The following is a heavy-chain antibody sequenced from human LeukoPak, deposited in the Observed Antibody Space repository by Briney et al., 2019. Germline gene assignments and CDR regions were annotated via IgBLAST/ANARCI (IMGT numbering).Heavy chain of an antibody. CDR1: GGSISSGGYY. CDR3: ARVRGYSYGELDY. Sequence: SQTLSLTCTVSGGSISSGGYYWSWIRQHPGKGLEWVGYISYSGSTYYNPSLNSRVTISVGTSKSQFSLKLSSVTAADTAVYYCARVRGYSYGELDYWGQGTLVTVSS. J-gene: IGHJ4*02. D-gene: IGHD5-18*01. V-gene: IGHV4-31*03. CDR2: ISYSGST.